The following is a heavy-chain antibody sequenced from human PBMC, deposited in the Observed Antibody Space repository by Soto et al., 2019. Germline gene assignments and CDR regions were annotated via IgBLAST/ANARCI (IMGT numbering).Heavy chain of an antibody. CDR2: ISGSGGST. CDR3: TRDWPWNSQPYYYYYYMDV. Sequence: GGSLRLSCAASGFTFSSYAMSWVRQAPGKGLEWVSAISGSGGSTYYADSVKGRFTISRDNSKNTLYLQMNSLKTEDTAVYYCTRDWPWNSQPYYYYYYMDVWGKGTTVTVSS. J-gene: IGHJ6*03. D-gene: IGHD1-1*01. CDR1: GFTFSSYA. V-gene: IGHV3-23*01.